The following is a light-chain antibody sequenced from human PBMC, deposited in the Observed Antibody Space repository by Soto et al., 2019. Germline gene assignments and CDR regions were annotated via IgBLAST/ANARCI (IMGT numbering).Light chain of an antibody. CDR3: QPRGNWPPLT. J-gene: IGKJ4*01. V-gene: IGKV3-11*01. Sequence: EIVLTQSPATLSLSPGERATLSCRASQAVSNSLALYRQKHGQAPRLLIYDTSKRATGIPARLSGSGSGTDFTLTISIPEPEDFAVYFCQPRGNWPPLTFGGETKVEMK. CDR1: QAVSNS. CDR2: DTS.